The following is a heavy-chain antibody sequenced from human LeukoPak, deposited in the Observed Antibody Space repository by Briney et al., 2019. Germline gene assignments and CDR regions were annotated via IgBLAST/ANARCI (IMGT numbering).Heavy chain of an antibody. J-gene: IGHJ3*02. V-gene: IGHV3-21*01. D-gene: IGHD1-26*01. CDR2: ISSSSSYI. CDR3: ARDPTSSWETAFDI. CDR1: GFTFNTYT. Sequence: MPGGSLRLSCAASGFTFNTYTMNWVRQAPGKGPEWVSSISSSSSYIYYADSVKGRFTISRDNAKNSLYLQMNSLRAEDTAVYYCARDPTSSWETAFDIWGQGTMVTVSS.